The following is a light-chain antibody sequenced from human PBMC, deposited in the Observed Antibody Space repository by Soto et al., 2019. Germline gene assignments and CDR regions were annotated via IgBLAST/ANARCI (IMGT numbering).Light chain of an antibody. V-gene: IGLV1-47*01. CDR1: SSNIGSNS. CDR2: RSL. J-gene: IGLJ3*02. Sequence: QSVLTQPPSASGTPGQRVTISCSGSSSNIGSNSVYWDQQFPGTAPKLLIYRSLQRPSGVPDRFSGSKSGNSASLAISGLRSEDEAEYHCATWDGSLSGWVFGGGTKLTVL. CDR3: ATWDGSLSGWV.